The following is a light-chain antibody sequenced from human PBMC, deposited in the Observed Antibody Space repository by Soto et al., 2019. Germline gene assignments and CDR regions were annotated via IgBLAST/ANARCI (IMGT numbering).Light chain of an antibody. CDR3: LKYNYDPPGT. J-gene: IGKJ1*01. Sequence: DIQMTQSPSSLSASVGDRVTITCRASQGISNFLARYQQTPAKVPKLLIYAASTLQSGVPSRFSGSGSGTDFTLTISSLQPEDVATYYCLKYNYDPPGTFGQGTKVDIK. CDR1: QGISNF. V-gene: IGKV1-27*01. CDR2: AAS.